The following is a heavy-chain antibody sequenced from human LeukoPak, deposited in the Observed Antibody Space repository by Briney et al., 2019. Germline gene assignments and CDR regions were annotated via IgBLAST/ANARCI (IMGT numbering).Heavy chain of an antibody. Sequence: ASETLSLTCAVSGGSISSGGYSWSWIRQPPGKGLEWIGCMYHGGSTYYNPSLEGRVTISVDRSKNQLSLRVSSVTAADTAVYYCASTNDFGDYMGAWGQGILVTVSS. CDR1: GGSISSGGYS. V-gene: IGHV4-30-2*01. J-gene: IGHJ5*02. CDR2: MYHGGST. CDR3: ASTNDFGDYMGA. D-gene: IGHD4-17*01.